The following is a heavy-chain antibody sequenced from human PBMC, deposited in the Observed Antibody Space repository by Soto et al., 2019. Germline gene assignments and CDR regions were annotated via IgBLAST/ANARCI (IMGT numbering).Heavy chain of an antibody. J-gene: IGHJ1*01. V-gene: IGHV1-3*01. CDR1: GYTLTSNA. D-gene: IGHD6-13*01. CDR2: IIAGNGNT. Sequence: ASVKVSCKTSGYTLTSNAIHWVRQAPGQRPEWMGWIIAGNGNTKYSHKFQGRVTITTDTSASTAYMELSSLRSEDTAVYYCAILNPGIAPEYFQHWGQGTLVTVSS. CDR3: AILNPGIAPEYFQH.